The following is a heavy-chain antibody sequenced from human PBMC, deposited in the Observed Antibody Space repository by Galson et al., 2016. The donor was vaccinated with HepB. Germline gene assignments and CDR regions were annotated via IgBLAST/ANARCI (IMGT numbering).Heavy chain of an antibody. Sequence: SLRLSCAASGFTFSSYGMHWVRQAPGKGLEWVAFISYDGSNKKYAASVKGRFTISRDNSKKTLYLQMNSLRAGDTAVYYCAKDGRIYCSSASCHDHFHYWGQGTLVTVSS. CDR2: ISYDGSNK. D-gene: IGHD2-2*01. V-gene: IGHV3-30*18. CDR3: AKDGRIYCSSASCHDHFHY. J-gene: IGHJ4*02. CDR1: GFTFSSYG.